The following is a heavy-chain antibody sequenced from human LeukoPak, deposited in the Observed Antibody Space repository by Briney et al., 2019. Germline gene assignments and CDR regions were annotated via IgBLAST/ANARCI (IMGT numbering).Heavy chain of an antibody. CDR1: GDSVSSNSAA. D-gene: IGHD2/OR15-2a*01. CDR3: ARGQYFAFDY. J-gene: IGHJ4*02. Sequence: SQTLSLTCAISGDSVSSNSAAWSWIRQSPSRGLEWLGRTYYRSKWYNGYAVSVTSRITINPDTSKNQFSLQLNSVTPEDTAVYYCARGQYFAFDYWGQGTLVTVSS. CDR2: TYYRSKWYN. V-gene: IGHV6-1*01.